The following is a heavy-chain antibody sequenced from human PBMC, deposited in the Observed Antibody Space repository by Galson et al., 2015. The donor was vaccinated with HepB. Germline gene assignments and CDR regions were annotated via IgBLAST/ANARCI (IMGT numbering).Heavy chain of an antibody. J-gene: IGHJ3*02. CDR3: AKDRDNWNDGFYDAFDI. D-gene: IGHD1-1*01. CDR2: ISYGGSSK. V-gene: IGHV3-30*04. CDR1: GFSFRSSA. Sequence: SLRLSCAVSGFSFRSSAFHWVRQAPGKGLEWVAVISYGGSSKYYPDSVKGRFTISRDDAKNTLYLQMNSLRTEDTAVYYCAKDRDNWNDGFYDAFDIWGQGTMVTVSS.